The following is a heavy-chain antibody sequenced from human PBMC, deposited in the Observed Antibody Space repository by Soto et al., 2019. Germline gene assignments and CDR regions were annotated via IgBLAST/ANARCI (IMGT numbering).Heavy chain of an antibody. CDR2: IWYDGGNK. J-gene: IGHJ4*02. CDR3: ARDTTGGGWTSGGFDY. V-gene: IGHV3-33*01. D-gene: IGHD6-19*01. CDR1: GFAFSGYG. Sequence: QVQLVESGGGVVQPGRSLRLSCAASGFAFSGYGMHWVRQAPGKGLEWVALIWYDGGNKYYTDSVKGRFTISRDNSKNTLYLQMNSLRAEDTAVYFCARDTTGGGWTSGGFDYWGQGTPVTVSS.